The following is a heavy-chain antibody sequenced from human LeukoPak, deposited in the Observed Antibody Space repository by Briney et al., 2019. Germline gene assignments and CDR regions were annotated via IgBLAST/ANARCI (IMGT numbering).Heavy chain of an antibody. D-gene: IGHD6-19*01. CDR2: IYSGGST. CDR3: ARDSGWYSGPYYFDY. V-gene: IGHV3-66*01. Sequence: PGGSLRLSCAASGSTVSSNYMSWVRQAPGKGLEWVTVIYSGGSTYYADSVKGRFTISRDNSKNTLYLQMNSLRAEDTAVYYCARDSGWYSGPYYFDYWRQGTLVTVSS. CDR1: GSTVSSNY. J-gene: IGHJ4*02.